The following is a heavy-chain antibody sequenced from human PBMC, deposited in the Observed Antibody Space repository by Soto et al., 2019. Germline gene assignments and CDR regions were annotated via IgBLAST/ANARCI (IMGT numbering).Heavy chain of an antibody. Sequence: EVQLVESGGDLVQRGGSLRLSCAASGFPFSSYWMHWVRHTPGKGLDWVARISGDGVTTYYADSVTGRFTVSRDNAKKPRPLQISGRRAEDTAVYYCAREYYSFFTGYYTDYWSQGTLVSVSS. D-gene: IGHD3-9*01. CDR1: GFPFSSYW. CDR3: AREYYSFFTGYYTDY. J-gene: IGHJ4*02. V-gene: IGHV3-74*01. CDR2: ISGDGVTT.